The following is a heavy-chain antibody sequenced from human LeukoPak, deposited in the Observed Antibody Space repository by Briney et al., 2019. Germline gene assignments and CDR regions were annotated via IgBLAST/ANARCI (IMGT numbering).Heavy chain of an antibody. CDR1: GFTFSTYA. Sequence: GGSLRLSCAATGFTFSTYAMSWVRQAPGKGLEWVSAISVGGSTTYYADSVKGRFTISRDNSKNTLYLQMNSLRAEDTAVYYCAGHLWRSAHFDYWGQGTLVTVSS. D-gene: IGHD2/OR15-2a*01. CDR3: AGHLWRSAHFDY. V-gene: IGHV3-23*01. CDR2: ISVGGSTT. J-gene: IGHJ4*02.